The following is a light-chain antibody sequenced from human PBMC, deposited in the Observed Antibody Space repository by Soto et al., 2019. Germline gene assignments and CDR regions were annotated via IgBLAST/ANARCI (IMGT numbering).Light chain of an antibody. CDR3: HQYGSSPFT. Sequence: EVVLTQSPATLSLSPGERATLSCKANQSVSANYLAWYQQKPGQAPRLLISGASSRATAIPDRFSGSGSGTDFTLTFSRLEPEDFAVFYCHQYGSSPFTFGPGTKVDIK. J-gene: IGKJ3*01. V-gene: IGKV3-20*01. CDR1: QSVSANY. CDR2: GAS.